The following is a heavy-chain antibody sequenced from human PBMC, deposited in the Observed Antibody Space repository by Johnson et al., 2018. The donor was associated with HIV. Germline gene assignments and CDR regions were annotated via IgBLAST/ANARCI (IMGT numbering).Heavy chain of an antibody. CDR2: ISGSDAIT. V-gene: IGHV3-23*04. CDR1: GFTFNSYA. Sequence: EVQLVESGGGLVQTGGSLGLSCSASGFTFNSYAMTWVRQAPGKGLEWVSTISGSDAITYYADSVKGRFTISRDNSRNTLYLQINSLRAEDTAVYYCATHLSYYGDTLTDDGFDIWGRGTMVTVSS. D-gene: IGHD4-17*01. J-gene: IGHJ3*02. CDR3: ATHLSYYGDTLTDDGFDI.